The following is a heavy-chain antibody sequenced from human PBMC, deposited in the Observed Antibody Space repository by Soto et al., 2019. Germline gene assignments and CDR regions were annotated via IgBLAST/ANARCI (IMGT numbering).Heavy chain of an antibody. J-gene: IGHJ4*02. CDR3: TSDRYPRFDHGSGSYPYY. CDR1: GFTVSGFW. V-gene: IGHV3-7*03. D-gene: IGHD3-10*01. CDR2: IKTDGSET. Sequence: LTVGCAASGFTVSGFWMSWVRQARGKGLEWVANIKTDGSETHYVDSVRGRFTICRDNPKTSLFLQMNNLRVEDTAVYFCTSDRYPRFDHGSGSYPYYWGQGTPVTVSS.